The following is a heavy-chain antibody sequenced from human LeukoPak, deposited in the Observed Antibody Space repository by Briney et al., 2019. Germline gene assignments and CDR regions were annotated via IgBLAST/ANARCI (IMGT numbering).Heavy chain of an antibody. D-gene: IGHD2-2*01. CDR3: ARDSRRGCSSTSCFNWFDP. CDR1: GFPFTTYG. J-gene: IGHJ5*02. V-gene: IGHV1-18*01. CDR2: ISTYNGDT. Sequence: ASVKVSCKASGFPFTTYGISWVRQAPGQGLEWMGWISTYNGDTNYAQKFQGRVTMTTDTSTSTAYIEVRSLTSDDTAAYYCARDSRRGCSSTSCFNWFDPWGQGTLVTVSS.